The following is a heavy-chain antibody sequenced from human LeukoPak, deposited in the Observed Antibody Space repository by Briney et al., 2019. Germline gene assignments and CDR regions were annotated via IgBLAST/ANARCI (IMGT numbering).Heavy chain of an antibody. CDR2: MYYSGIT. CDR3: ARHPDSVAGFDS. V-gene: IGHV4-59*08. D-gene: IGHD3-16*01. Sequence: SETLSLTCAVSGASISDSYWSWIRQPPGKGLEWIGYMYYSGITNSSPSLKSRVTISLDTSKNQFSLRLRSVTAADTAVYCARHPDSVAGFDSWGQGALVSVSS. J-gene: IGHJ4*02. CDR1: GASISDSY.